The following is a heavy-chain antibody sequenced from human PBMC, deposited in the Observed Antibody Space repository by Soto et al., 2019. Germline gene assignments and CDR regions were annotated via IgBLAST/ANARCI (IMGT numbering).Heavy chain of an antibody. Sequence: QLQLQESGPGLVKPSETLSLTCTVSGGSISSSSYYWGWIRQPPGKGLEWIGNMYYSGSTYYNPSLKSRVTISVDTSKNQFSLKLSSVTAADTAVYYCARSNGYLFSAPDYWGQGTLVTVSS. CDR1: GGSISSSSYY. CDR2: MYYSGST. V-gene: IGHV4-39*01. J-gene: IGHJ4*02. D-gene: IGHD2-8*01. CDR3: ARSNGYLFSAPDY.